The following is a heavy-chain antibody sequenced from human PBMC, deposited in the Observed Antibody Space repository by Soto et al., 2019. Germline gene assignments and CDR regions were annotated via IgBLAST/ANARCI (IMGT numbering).Heavy chain of an antibody. CDR3: ERDRDRFDP. D-gene: IGHD3-10*01. CDR2: IYFSGST. J-gene: IGHJ5*02. V-gene: IGHV4-59*13. Sequence: KLWEPLSLTCTASGDSISIYYWSWIRQTPGKGLEWIGYIYFSGSTNYNPSLRSRVTISVDTSKNQFSLQLSSVTAADTAVYYCERDRDRFDPWGQGTLVTVSS. CDR1: GDSISIYY.